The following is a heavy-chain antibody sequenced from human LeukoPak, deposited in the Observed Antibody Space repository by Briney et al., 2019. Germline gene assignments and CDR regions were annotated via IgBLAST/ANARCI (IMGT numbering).Heavy chain of an antibody. Sequence: GGSLRLSCAASGFTFSNYWMTWVRQAPGKGLEWVANINQDGSQTYYEDSVKGRFTISRDNAKNSMYLQMNSLRAEDTAVYFCATDGRSGRHDFDYWGQGTLVTVSS. J-gene: IGHJ4*02. V-gene: IGHV3-7*01. CDR1: GFTFSNYW. CDR3: ATDGRSGRHDFDY. CDR2: INQDGSQT. D-gene: IGHD3-10*01.